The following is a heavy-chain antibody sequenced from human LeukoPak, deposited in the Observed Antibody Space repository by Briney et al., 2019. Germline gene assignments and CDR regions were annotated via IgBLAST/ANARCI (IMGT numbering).Heavy chain of an antibody. CDR1: GFTFSSYA. CDR2: ISYDGSNK. D-gene: IGHD1-26*01. J-gene: IGHJ4*02. CDR3: ARGGYAYSGSYERFDY. V-gene: IGHV3-30*01. Sequence: QTGGSLRLSCTASGFTFSSYAMHWVRQAPGKGLEWVAVISYDGSNKYYADSVKGRFTISRDNSKNTLYLQMNSLRAEDTAVYYCARGGYAYSGSYERFDYWGQGTLVTVHS.